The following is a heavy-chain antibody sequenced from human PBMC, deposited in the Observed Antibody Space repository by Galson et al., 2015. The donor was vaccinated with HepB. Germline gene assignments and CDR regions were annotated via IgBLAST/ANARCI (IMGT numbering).Heavy chain of an antibody. CDR2: IYPGDSDT. CDR1: GYSFTSYW. V-gene: IGHV5-51*01. CDR3: ARLQLERRLVPYSFDP. J-gene: IGHJ5*02. D-gene: IGHD1-1*01. Sequence: QSGAEVKKPGESLKISCKGSGYSFTSYWIGWVRQMPGKGLEWMGIIYPGDSDTRYSPSFQGQVTISADKSISTAYLQWSSLKASDTAMYYCARLQLERRLVPYSFDPWGQGTLVTVSS.